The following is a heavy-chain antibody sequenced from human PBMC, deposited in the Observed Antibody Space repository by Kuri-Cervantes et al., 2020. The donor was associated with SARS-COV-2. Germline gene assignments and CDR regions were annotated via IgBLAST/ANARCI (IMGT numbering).Heavy chain of an antibody. CDR3: ARGRIVVPAGKLRRDMKIDH. Sequence: GESLKISCAASGFTFSSYGMHWVRQAPGKGLEWVAFISNDASNKYYTDSVKGRFTISRDNSKNTLYLQMNSLRVEDMAVYYCARGRIVVPAGKLRRDMKIDHWGQGTLVTVSS. V-gene: IGHV3-30*19. CDR2: ISNDASNK. CDR1: GFTFSSYG. J-gene: IGHJ4*02. D-gene: IGHD2-2*01.